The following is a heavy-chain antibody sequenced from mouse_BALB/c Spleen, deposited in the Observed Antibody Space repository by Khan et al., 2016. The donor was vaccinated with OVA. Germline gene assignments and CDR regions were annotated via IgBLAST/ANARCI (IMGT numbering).Heavy chain of an antibody. V-gene: IGHV1S81*02. CDR2: IYPGDGRV. CDR1: GYTFTNYW. Sequence: QVQLQQPGADLVKPGASVKLSCKASGYTFTNYWVHWVKQGPGQGLEWIGEIYPGDGRVNYNEKFKNKASLTVDRSSSTAYMQLSSLTSEDSAVYYCARNAYFGNYFDYWGQGSTLTVSS. D-gene: IGHD2-10*01. J-gene: IGHJ2*01. CDR3: ARNAYFGNYFDY.